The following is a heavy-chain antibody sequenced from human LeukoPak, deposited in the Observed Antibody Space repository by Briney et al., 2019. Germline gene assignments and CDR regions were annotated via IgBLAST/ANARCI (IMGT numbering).Heavy chain of an antibody. J-gene: IGHJ6*03. V-gene: IGHV3-7*01. CDR2: IKQDGSEK. D-gene: IGHD3-3*01. CDR3: AREGTNYDFWSGYSYYYYMDV. CDR1: GFTFSSYW. Sequence: GGSLRLSCVASGFTFSSYWMSWVRQAPGKGLEWVANIKQDGSEKYYVDSVKGRFTISRDNAKNSLYLQMNSLRAEDTAVYYCAREGTNYDFWSGYSYYYYMDVWGKGTTVTVSS.